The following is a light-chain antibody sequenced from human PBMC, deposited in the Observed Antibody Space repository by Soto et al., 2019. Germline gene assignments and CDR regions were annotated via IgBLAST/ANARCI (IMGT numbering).Light chain of an antibody. Sequence: QSVLTQPASVSGSPGQSITISCTGTSSDVGGYNFVSWYQHHPGKAPKLIIYDVSNRPSGVSNRFSGSKSGNTASLTISGLQAEAEADYYCTSYTSSFTYVFGTGTKVTVL. CDR3: TSYTSSFTYV. CDR2: DVS. J-gene: IGLJ1*01. CDR1: SSDVGGYNF. V-gene: IGLV2-14*03.